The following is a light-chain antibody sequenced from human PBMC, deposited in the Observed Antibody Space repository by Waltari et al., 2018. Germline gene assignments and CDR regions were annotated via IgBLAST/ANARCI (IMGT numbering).Light chain of an antibody. V-gene: IGKV3-11*01. CDR2: DAF. CDR1: QTVSYY. CDR3: QQRIIWPLT. J-gene: IGKJ4*01. Sequence: EIVLTQSPATLSLSPGERATLSCRASQTVSYYLAWYQQKPGQAPSLLIYDAFNRATGIPARFSGSGSETDFTLTISSLEPEDSAVYYCQQRIIWPLTFGGGTKVEIK.